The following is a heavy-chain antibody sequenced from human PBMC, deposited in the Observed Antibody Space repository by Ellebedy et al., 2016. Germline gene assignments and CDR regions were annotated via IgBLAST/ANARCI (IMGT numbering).Heavy chain of an antibody. CDR3: ARDLVLMYAFDI. D-gene: IGHD2-15*01. V-gene: IGHV1-46*01. CDR2: INPSGGST. CDR1: RYTFTSYY. Sequence: ASVKVSXKASRYTFTSYYMHWVRQAPGQGLEWMGIINPSGGSTSYAQKFQGRITMTRDTSTSTVYMELSSLRSEDTAVYYCARDLVLMYAFDIWGQGTMVTVSS. J-gene: IGHJ3*02.